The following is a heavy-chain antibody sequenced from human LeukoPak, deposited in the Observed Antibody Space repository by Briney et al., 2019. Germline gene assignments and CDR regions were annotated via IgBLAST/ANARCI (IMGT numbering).Heavy chain of an antibody. D-gene: IGHD5-18*01. CDR1: GFTFSDYY. Sequence: GGSLRLSCAASGFTFSDYYMSWIRQAPGKGLEWVSYISSSGSTIYYADSVKGRFTISRDNAKNSLYLQMNSLRAEDTAVCYCARLLIYGYASFDIWGQGTMVTVSS. CDR2: ISSSGSTI. J-gene: IGHJ3*02. CDR3: ARLLIYGYASFDI. V-gene: IGHV3-11*01.